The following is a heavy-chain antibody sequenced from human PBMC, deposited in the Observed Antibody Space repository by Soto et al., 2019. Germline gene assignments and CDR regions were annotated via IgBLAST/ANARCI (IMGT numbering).Heavy chain of an antibody. J-gene: IGHJ6*03. Sequence: ASVKVSCKASGYTFTSYGISWVRQAPGQGLEWMGWISAYNGNTNYAQKLQGRVTMTTDTSTSTAYMELRSLRSDDTAVYYCARGLLVATTGNKYYYYYYYMDVWGKGTTVTVSS. CDR1: GYTFTSYG. CDR3: ARGLLVATTGNKYYYYYYYMDV. V-gene: IGHV1-18*01. CDR2: ISAYNGNT. D-gene: IGHD5-12*01.